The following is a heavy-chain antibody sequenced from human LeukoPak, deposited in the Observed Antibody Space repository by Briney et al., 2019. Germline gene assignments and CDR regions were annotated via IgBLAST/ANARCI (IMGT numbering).Heavy chain of an antibody. CDR3: AREFTIFGVVIQRYDAFDV. D-gene: IGHD3-3*01. V-gene: IGHV3-23*01. J-gene: IGHJ3*01. CDR2: ISGSGGST. CDR1: GFTFSSYA. Sequence: SGGSLRLSCAASGFTFSSYAMSWVRQAPGKGLEWVSAISGSGGSTYYADSVKGRFTISRDNSKSMLYLQMDSLRAEDTAVYYCAREFTIFGVVIQRYDAFDVWGQGTMVTVSS.